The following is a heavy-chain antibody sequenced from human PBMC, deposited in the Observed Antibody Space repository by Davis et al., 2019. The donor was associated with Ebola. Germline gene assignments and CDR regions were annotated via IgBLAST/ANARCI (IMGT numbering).Heavy chain of an antibody. J-gene: IGHJ6*02. CDR3: ARGGRWIQLRTMKYGMDV. CDR2: MNPNSGNT. Sequence: ASVKVSCKASGYTFTSYDINWVRQATGQGLEWMGWMNPNSGNTGYAQKFQGRVTMTRNTSISTAYMELSSLRSEDTAVYYCARGGRWIQLRTMKYGMDVWGQGTTVTVSS. CDR1: GYTFTSYD. V-gene: IGHV1-8*01. D-gene: IGHD5-18*01.